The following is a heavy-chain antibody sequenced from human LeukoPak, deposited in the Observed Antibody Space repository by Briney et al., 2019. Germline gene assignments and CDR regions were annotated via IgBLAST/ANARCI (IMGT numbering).Heavy chain of an antibody. D-gene: IGHD6-6*01. J-gene: IGHJ4*02. CDR3: ARDDFEYSTHLLDY. V-gene: IGHV3-30*02. CDR1: GFTFSSYG. Sequence: GGSLRLSCAASGFTFSSYGMHWVRQAPGKGLEWVAFIRFDGSNKYYADSVKGRFTISRDSSKNTLYLQMNSLRAEDTAVYYCARDDFEYSTHLLDYWGQGTLVTVSS. CDR2: IRFDGSNK.